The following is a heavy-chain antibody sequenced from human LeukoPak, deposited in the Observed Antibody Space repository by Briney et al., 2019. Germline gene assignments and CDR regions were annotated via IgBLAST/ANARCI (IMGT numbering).Heavy chain of an antibody. CDR3: ARLFGSGWPGYFYYAMDV. CDR1: GSTFRRNA. V-gene: IGHV3-30*14. Sequence: GRSLRLSCAASGSTFRRNAMHWVRQAPGKGLEWVAVMSFDGSKTYYADSVKGRFTISRDNSKNTLFLQMNSLRAEDTAVYYCARLFGSGWPGYFYYAMDVWGQGTTVAVSS. D-gene: IGHD6-19*01. CDR2: MSFDGSKT. J-gene: IGHJ6*02.